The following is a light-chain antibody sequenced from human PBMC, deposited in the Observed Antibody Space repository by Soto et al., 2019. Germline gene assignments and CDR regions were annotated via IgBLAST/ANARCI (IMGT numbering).Light chain of an antibody. J-gene: IGLJ3*02. CDR1: SSNIGINA. Sequence: QTVVTQPRSTSGTPGQRGTISCSGSSSNIGINAVNWYQQFPGTAPKLLIYNNYERPSGVPDRFSGSKSGTSASLAISGLQSEDEADYYCAVWDDSLNGAVFGGGTKLTVL. V-gene: IGLV1-44*01. CDR2: NNY. CDR3: AVWDDSLNGAV.